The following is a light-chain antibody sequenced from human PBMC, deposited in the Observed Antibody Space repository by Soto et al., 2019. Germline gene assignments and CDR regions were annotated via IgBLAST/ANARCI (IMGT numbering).Light chain of an antibody. CDR1: SSDIGNYIY. CDR2: KVS. CDR3: NSDTSNSAQV. J-gene: IGLJ3*02. V-gene: IGLV2-14*01. Sequence: QSALTQPASVSGSPGQSITISRSGTSSDIGNYIYVSWYQQHPGKAPQLIIYKVSNRTAGVSNHFSGSKSGNTASRTISGLQGEDEAHFYCNSDTSNSAQVFGGGTQVTVL.